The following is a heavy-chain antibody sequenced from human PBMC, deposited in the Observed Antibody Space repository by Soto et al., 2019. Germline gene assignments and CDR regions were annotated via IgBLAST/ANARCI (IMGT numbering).Heavy chain of an antibody. CDR1: GGTFSSYA. D-gene: IGHD3-3*01. V-gene: IGHV1-69*01. J-gene: IGHJ6*02. Sequence: SVKVSCKASGGTFSSYAISWVRQAPGQGLEWMGGIIPIFGTANYAQKFQGRVTITADESTSTAYMELSSLRSEDTAVYYCARGVLRFLEWSSYYYYGMDVWGQGTMVTVSS. CDR3: ARGVLRFLEWSSYYYYGMDV. CDR2: IIPIFGTA.